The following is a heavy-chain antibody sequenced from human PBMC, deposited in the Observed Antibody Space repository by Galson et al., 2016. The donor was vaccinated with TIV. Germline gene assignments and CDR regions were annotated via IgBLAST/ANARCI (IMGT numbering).Heavy chain of an antibody. CDR2: ISLSGSST. Sequence: SLRLSCAASGFSVKFYVMSWVRQAPGKGLEWVAGISLSGSSTYYADSVRGRFTISRYNSKYTVYLQMNSLRVGDTALYYCAKPEGDGDYSLGAAYDFWGQGTMVSVSS. V-gene: IGHV3-23*01. J-gene: IGHJ3*01. CDR1: GFSVKFYV. CDR3: AKPEGDGDYSLGAAYDF. D-gene: IGHD4-17*01.